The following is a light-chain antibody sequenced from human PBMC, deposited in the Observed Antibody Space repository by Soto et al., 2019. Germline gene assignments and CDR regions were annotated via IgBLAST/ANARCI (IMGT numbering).Light chain of an antibody. V-gene: IGKV4-1*01. Sequence: DIVMTQSPDSLAVSLGARATINCRASQSLLSSSNNKNRLSWYQQKPGLAPRLILYDTSFRATGIPDRFSGSGSGTDFTLTISRLDPEDFAVYYCQQYGSSASFGQGTRLEIK. CDR1: QSLLSSSNNKNR. CDR2: DTS. J-gene: IGKJ5*01. CDR3: QQYGSSAS.